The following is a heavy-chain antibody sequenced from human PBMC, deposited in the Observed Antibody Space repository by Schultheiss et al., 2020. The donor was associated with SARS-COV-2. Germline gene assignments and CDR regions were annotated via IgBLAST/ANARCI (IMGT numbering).Heavy chain of an antibody. CDR3: ARDLGSSSGGS. V-gene: IGHV4-59*12. CDR2: IYYSGST. CDR1: GGSISGYY. J-gene: IGHJ5*02. D-gene: IGHD6-6*01. Sequence: SQTLSLTCTVSGGSISGYYWSWIRQPPGKGLEWIGYIYYSGSTNYSPSLKSRVTISVDKTKNQFSLKLNSVTAADTAVYYCARDLGSSSGGSWGQGALVTVSS.